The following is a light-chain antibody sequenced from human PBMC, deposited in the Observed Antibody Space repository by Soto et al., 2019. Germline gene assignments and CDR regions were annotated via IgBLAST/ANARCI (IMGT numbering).Light chain of an antibody. Sequence: EIVLTQSPATLSLSPWVRSTLSCRASQTVGVRLAWYQHKPGQAPRLLIYGASRATGIPDRFSGSGSGTDFTLIISRLEPEDFAVYYCQQYTASPWTFGQGTKVDI. CDR2: GAS. V-gene: IGKV3-20*01. J-gene: IGKJ1*01. CDR3: QQYTASPWT. CDR1: QTVGVR.